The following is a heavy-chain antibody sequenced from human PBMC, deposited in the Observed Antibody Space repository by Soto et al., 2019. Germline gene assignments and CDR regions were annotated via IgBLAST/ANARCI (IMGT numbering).Heavy chain of an antibody. Sequence: SETLSLTCAVSGDSISSTNWWSWVRQPPGKGLEWIGETYHSGSTNYNPSLKSRVTISVDKSKNQFSLKLSSVTAADTAVYYCARVRWELLGGYYYGMDVWGQGTTVTVSS. D-gene: IGHD1-26*01. V-gene: IGHV4-4*02. J-gene: IGHJ6*02. CDR1: GDSISSTNW. CDR3: ARVRWELLGGYYYGMDV. CDR2: TYHSGST.